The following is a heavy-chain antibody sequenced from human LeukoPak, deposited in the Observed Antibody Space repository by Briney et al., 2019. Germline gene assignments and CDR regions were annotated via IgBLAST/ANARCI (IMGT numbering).Heavy chain of an antibody. CDR3: ARHKHYYDSSGYYYPTWFDP. CDR2: ISYSGNT. CDR1: GGSIISSDYH. Sequence: SETLSLTCTVSGGSIISSDYHWGWVRQPPGKGLEWTGTISYSGNTDYNPSLKSRVTISVDMSKNQFSLKLSSVTAADTAVYYCARHKHYYDSSGYYYPTWFDPWGQGTLVTVSS. J-gene: IGHJ5*02. D-gene: IGHD3-22*01. V-gene: IGHV4-39*01.